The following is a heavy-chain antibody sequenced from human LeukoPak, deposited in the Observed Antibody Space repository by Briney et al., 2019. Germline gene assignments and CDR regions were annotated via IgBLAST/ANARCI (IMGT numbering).Heavy chain of an antibody. D-gene: IGHD2-2*01. CDR2: ISGSGGST. CDR1: GFTFSSYG. V-gene: IGHV3-23*01. J-gene: IGHJ3*02. Sequence: PGGSLRLSCAASGFTFSSYGMSWVRQAPGKGLEWVSAISGSGGSTYYADSVKGRFTISRGNSKNTLYLQMNSLRAEDTAVYYCVTELLSRARVEIDAFDIWGQGTLVTVSS. CDR3: VTELLSRARVEIDAFDI.